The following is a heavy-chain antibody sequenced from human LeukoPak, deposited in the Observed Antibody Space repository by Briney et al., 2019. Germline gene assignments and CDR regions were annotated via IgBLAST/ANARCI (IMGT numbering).Heavy chain of an antibody. Sequence: GGSLRLSCAAPGFMFHDYAIHWVRQAPGKGLEWVSLISGDGGSTFYADSVKGRFTISRDNSKNYLYLQMNSLRSDDTALYYCARESESSGWYDYWGQGTLVTVSS. CDR1: GFMFHDYA. CDR3: ARESESSGWYDY. V-gene: IGHV3-43*02. J-gene: IGHJ4*02. CDR2: ISGDGGST. D-gene: IGHD6-19*01.